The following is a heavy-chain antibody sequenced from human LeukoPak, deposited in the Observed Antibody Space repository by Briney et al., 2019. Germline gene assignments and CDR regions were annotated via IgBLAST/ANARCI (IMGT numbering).Heavy chain of an antibody. CDR2: INHSGST. V-gene: IGHV4-34*01. Sequence: KPSETLSLTCAVYGGSFSGYYWSWIRQPPGKGLEWIGEINHSGSTNYNPSLKSRVTISVDTSKNQLSLKLSSVTAADTAVYYCARVRCSGGSCYGWFDPWGQGTLVTVSS. J-gene: IGHJ5*02. CDR3: ARVRCSGGSCYGWFDP. D-gene: IGHD2-15*01. CDR1: GGSFSGYY.